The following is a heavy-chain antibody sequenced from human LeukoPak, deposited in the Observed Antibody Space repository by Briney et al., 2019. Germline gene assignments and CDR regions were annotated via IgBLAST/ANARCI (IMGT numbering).Heavy chain of an antibody. CDR1: GFTSSSYG. CDR2: ISGSGGIR. J-gene: IGHJ5*02. D-gene: IGHD2-2*01. Sequence: GALRLSCAASGFTSSSYGMSWVRQAPGKGLEWVSAISGSGGIRYYADSVKGRFTISRDNPKNTVYLQMNSLRAEDTAVYYCAKEGGGYCSSSSCWGVWFDPWGQGTLVTVSS. V-gene: IGHV3-23*01. CDR3: AKEGGGYCSSSSCWGVWFDP.